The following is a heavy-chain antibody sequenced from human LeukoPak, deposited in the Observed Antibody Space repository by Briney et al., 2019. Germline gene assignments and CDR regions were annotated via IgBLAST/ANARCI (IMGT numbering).Heavy chain of an antibody. V-gene: IGHV3-21*01. D-gene: IGHD1-26*01. CDR2: ISSSTSYI. CDR3: ARENSGSYYQFDC. J-gene: IGHJ4*02. Sequence: GGSLRLSCAASGFTFSDCWMSWVRQAPGKGLEWVSSISSSTSYIYYADSVKGRFTISRDNAKNSLYLQMNSLRPEDTAVYYCARENSGSYYQFDCWGQGTLVTVSS. CDR1: GFTFSDCW.